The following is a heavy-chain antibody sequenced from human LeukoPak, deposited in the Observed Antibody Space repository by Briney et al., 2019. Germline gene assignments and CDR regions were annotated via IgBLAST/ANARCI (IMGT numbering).Heavy chain of an antibody. CDR3: AGPEGAFYFDS. CDR2: INSDGSST. Sequence: GSLRLSCAASGFTFSSYWMHWVRPAPGKGLVWVSRINSDGSSTSYADSVKGRFTISRDNAKNTLYLQMNSLRAEDTAVYYCAGPEGAFYFDSWGQGSLVTVSS. J-gene: IGHJ4*02. D-gene: IGHD1-26*01. CDR1: GFTFSSYW. V-gene: IGHV3-74*01.